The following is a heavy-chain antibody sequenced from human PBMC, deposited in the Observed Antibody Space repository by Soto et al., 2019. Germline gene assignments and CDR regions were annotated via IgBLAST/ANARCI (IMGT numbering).Heavy chain of an antibody. Sequence: VQLVESGGGLVKPGGSLRLSCAASGFTFSSYSMNWVRQAPGKGLEWVSSISSSSSYIYYADSVKGRFTISRDNAKNALYLQMNSLRAEDTAVYYCARKSDYCSGGSCYAYYYGMDVWGQGTTVTVSS. J-gene: IGHJ6*02. CDR1: GFTFSSYS. CDR3: ARKSDYCSGGSCYAYYYGMDV. CDR2: ISSSSSYI. D-gene: IGHD2-15*01. V-gene: IGHV3-21*01.